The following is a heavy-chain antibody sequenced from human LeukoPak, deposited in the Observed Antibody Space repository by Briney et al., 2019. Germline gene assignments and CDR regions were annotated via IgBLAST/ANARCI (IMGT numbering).Heavy chain of an antibody. J-gene: IGHJ4*02. CDR3: ARDYYSRIDF. D-gene: IGHD3-22*01. V-gene: IGHV3-33*01. Sequence: GSLRLSCAASGFIFSTYDMHWVRQAPGKGLEWVAVIWYDGSNEGYADSVKGRFTISRDTSKNTLYLQMNSLRAEDTAVYYCARDYYSRIDFWGQGTLVTVSS. CDR2: IWYDGSNE. CDR1: GFIFSTYD.